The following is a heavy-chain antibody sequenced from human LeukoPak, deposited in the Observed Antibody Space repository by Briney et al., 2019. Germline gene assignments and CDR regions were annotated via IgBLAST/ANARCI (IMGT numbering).Heavy chain of an antibody. CDR3: ARGDYCSGGSCYLSALYYYYGMDV. J-gene: IGHJ6*02. V-gene: IGHV3-23*01. CDR2: ISDSGGST. Sequence: GGSLRLSCAASGFSFGSYAMNWVRQAPGKGLEWVSSISDSGGSTYYADSVRGRFTISRDNSKNTLYLQMNSLRAEDTAVYYCARGDYCSGGSCYLSALYYYYGMDVWGQGTTVTVSS. D-gene: IGHD2-15*01. CDR1: GFSFGSYA.